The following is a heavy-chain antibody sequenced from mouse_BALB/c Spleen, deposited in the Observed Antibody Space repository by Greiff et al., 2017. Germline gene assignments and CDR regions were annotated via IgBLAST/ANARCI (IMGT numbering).Heavy chain of an antibody. CDR1: GYSFTSYW. Sequence: VQLQQSGTVLARPGASVKMSCKASGYSFTSYWMHWVKQRPGQGLEWIGAIYPGNSDTSYNQKFKGKAKLTAVTSASTAYMELSSLTNEDSAVYYCSHGNYNYYAMDYWGQGTSVTVSS. V-gene: IGHV1-5*01. CDR3: SHGNYNYYAMDY. D-gene: IGHD2-1*01. J-gene: IGHJ4*01. CDR2: IYPGNSDT.